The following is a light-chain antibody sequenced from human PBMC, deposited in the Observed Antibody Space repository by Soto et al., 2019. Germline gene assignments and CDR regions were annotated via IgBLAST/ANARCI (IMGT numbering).Light chain of an antibody. Sequence: IQVTQSPSSLSASVGDRVTITCRASHGINSHLAWYQQKPGKAPKVLIHAASTLESGVPSRFSGSGSGTDFTLTISSLQPEDFATYYCQQFKSLPITFGGGTRVEIK. V-gene: IGKV1-9*01. CDR3: QQFKSLPIT. J-gene: IGKJ4*01. CDR1: HGINSH. CDR2: AAS.